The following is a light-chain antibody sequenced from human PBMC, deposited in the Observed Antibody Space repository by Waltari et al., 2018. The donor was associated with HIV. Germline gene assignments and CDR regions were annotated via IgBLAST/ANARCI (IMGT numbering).Light chain of an antibody. Sequence: PGQSITISCTGTSSDVGAYNLVSWYQQPPNKAPKLMIFEVTKRPSGVSDRFSGSRSGNTASLTISGLQTEDEGDYYCCSYTGTGIVFGGGTKLTVL. J-gene: IGLJ2*01. CDR2: EVT. CDR3: CSYTGTGIV. CDR1: SSDVGAYNL. V-gene: IGLV2-23*02.